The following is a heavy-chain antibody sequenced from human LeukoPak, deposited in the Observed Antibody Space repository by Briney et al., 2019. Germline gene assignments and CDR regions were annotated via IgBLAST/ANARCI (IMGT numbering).Heavy chain of an antibody. V-gene: IGHV4-34*01. CDR1: GGSFSGYY. CDR2: INHSGST. CDR3: ARGPNYHMDV. Sequence: SETLSLTCAVYGGSFSGYYWRWIGQPPGKGLEWIGEINHSGSTNYNPSLKSRVTISVDTSKNQFSLKLSSVTAADTAVYYCARGPNYHMDVWGKGTTVTVSS. J-gene: IGHJ6*03.